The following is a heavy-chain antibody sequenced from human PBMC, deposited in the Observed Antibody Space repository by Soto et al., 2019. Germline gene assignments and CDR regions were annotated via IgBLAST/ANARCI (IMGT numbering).Heavy chain of an antibody. CDR3: ARMASSGTLNWFDP. V-gene: IGHV1-8*02. CDR2: MNPGSGKT. Sequence: ASVKVSCKASGYTFINYDTSWVRQATGQGLEWMGWMNPGSGKTGYANKFQGRVTMTRDASTSTAHLELSSLTSEDTAVYYCARMASSGTLNWFDPWGRGTLVTSPQ. CDR1: GYTFINYD. J-gene: IGHJ5*02.